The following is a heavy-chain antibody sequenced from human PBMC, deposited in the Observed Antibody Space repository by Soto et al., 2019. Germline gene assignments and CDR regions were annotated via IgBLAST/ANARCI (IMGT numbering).Heavy chain of an antibody. Sequence: PGESLEISCKGFGQSFRNFWIAWVRQMSGKGLEWMGIIYPGDSDTRYSPSFQGQVTISVDRSINTAYLQWSSLKASDTAMYYCARQADCGSTSCYCDSWGQGTLVTVSS. CDR3: ARQADCGSTSCYCDS. V-gene: IGHV5-51*01. D-gene: IGHD2-2*01. CDR2: IYPGDSDT. CDR1: GQSFRNFW. J-gene: IGHJ4*02.